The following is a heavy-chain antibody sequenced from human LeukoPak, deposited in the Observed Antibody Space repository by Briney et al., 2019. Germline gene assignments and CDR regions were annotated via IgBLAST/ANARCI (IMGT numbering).Heavy chain of an antibody. V-gene: IGHV3-21*01. Sequence: GGSLRLSCAASGFTFSSYSMNWVRQAPGKGLEWVSSISSSSSYIYYADSVKGRFTISRDNAKNSLYLQMNSLRAEDTAVYYCARNLITMVRVVIWNWGQGTLVTVSS. CDR2: ISSSSSYI. J-gene: IGHJ4*02. CDR1: GFTFSSYS. CDR3: ARNLITMVRVVIWN. D-gene: IGHD3-10*01.